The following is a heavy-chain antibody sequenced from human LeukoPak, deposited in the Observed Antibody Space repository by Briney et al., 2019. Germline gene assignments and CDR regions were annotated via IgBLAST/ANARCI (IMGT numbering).Heavy chain of an antibody. CDR1: GFTLSSYA. CDR2: ISGSGGST. CDR3: ARDVATSGWATFY. D-gene: IGHD6-19*01. Sequence: PGGSLRLSCAASGFTLSSYAMSWVRQAPGKGLEWVSAISGSGGSTYYADSVKGRFTISRDNSKNSLYLQMNSLRAEDTAVYYCARDVATSGWATFYWGPGTLVTVSS. J-gene: IGHJ4*02. V-gene: IGHV3-23*01.